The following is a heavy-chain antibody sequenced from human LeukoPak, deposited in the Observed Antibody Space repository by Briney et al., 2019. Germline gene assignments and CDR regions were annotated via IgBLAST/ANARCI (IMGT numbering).Heavy chain of an antibody. Sequence: PGGSLRLSCAASGFTFSSYSMNWVRQAPGKGLEWVSSISSSSSYIYYADSVKGRFTISRDNAKNSLYLQMNSLRAEDTAVYYCASTPSDDIVVVPAAQLDYWGQGTLVTVSS. D-gene: IGHD2-2*01. CDR1: GFTFSSYS. CDR2: ISSSSSYI. CDR3: ASTPSDDIVVVPAAQLDY. J-gene: IGHJ4*02. V-gene: IGHV3-21*01.